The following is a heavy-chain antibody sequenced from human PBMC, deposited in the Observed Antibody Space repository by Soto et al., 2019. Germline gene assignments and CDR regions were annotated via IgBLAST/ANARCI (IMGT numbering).Heavy chain of an antibody. J-gene: IGHJ5*02. CDR2: ISYDGSNK. CDR1: GFTFSSYG. D-gene: IGHD6-19*01. V-gene: IGHV3-30*18. CDR3: AKEVRQWLVNWFDP. Sequence: QVQLVESGGGVVQPGRSLRLSCAASGFTFSSYGIHWVRQAPGKGLEWVAVISYDGSNKYYADSVKGRFTISRDNSKNTLYLHMHSLRAEDTAVYYCAKEVRQWLVNWFDPWGQGTMVTVSS.